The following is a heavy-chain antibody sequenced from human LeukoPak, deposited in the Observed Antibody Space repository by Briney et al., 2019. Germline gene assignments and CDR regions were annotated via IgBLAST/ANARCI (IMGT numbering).Heavy chain of an antibody. CDR3: ASRYYDSRRFLDY. J-gene: IGHJ4*02. D-gene: IGHD3-22*01. CDR1: GFSFSDYC. CDR2: ISSSATTI. Sequence: GGSLRLSCAASGFSFSDYCMSWIRQAPGKGLEWVSYISSSATTIYYADSVKGRFTISRDNAKNSLYLQMNSLRAEDTAVYYCASRYYDSRRFLDYWGQGTLVTVSS. V-gene: IGHV3-11*01.